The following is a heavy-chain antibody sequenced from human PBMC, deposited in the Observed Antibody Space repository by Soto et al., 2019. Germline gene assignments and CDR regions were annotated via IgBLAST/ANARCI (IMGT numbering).Heavy chain of an antibody. J-gene: IGHJ4*02. D-gene: IGHD3-22*01. V-gene: IGHV3-23*01. Sequence: GGSLRLSCAASGFTSRGYTMSWVRQAPGKVLEWAAAISGGGGTTYYADSVKGGFTISRDNSKNTLYVQMNGLRAEDTAVYYCAKGHSSGYYWIIDVWGQGTLVTVSS. CDR2: ISGGGGTT. CDR3: AKGHSSGYYWIIDV. CDR1: GFTSRGYT.